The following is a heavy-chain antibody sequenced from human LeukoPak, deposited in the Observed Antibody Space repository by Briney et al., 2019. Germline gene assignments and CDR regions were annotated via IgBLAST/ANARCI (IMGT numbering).Heavy chain of an antibody. CDR3: ARGLGSSTSRHTFDI. CDR1: GFSFSSYV. CDR2: ISGSGGST. J-gene: IGHJ3*02. D-gene: IGHD2-2*01. V-gene: IGHV3-23*01. Sequence: GGSLRLSCAASGFSFSSYVMSWVRQAPGKGLEWVSAISGSGGSTYFADSVKGRFTISRDNSKNTLYLQMNSLSAEDTAIYYCARGLGSSTSRHTFDIWGQGTMVTVSS.